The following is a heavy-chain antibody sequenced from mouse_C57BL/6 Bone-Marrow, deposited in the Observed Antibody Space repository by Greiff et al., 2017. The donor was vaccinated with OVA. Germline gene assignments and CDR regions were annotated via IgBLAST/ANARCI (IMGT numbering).Heavy chain of an antibody. CDR2: IYPGSGNT. CDR1: GYTFTDYY. V-gene: IGHV1-76*01. Sequence: VQLQQSGAELVRPGASVKLSCKASGYTFTDYYINWVKQRPGQGLEWIARIYPGSGNTYYNEKFKGKATLTADQSSSTAYMQRSSLTSEDSAVYFCARRGEVYDYDNYFDYWGQGTTLTVSS. CDR3: ARRGEVYDYDNYFDY. J-gene: IGHJ2*01. D-gene: IGHD2-4*01.